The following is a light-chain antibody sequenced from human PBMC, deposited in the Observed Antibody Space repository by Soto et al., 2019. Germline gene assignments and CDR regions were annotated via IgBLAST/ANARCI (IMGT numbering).Light chain of an antibody. CDR2: AAS. V-gene: IGKV1-12*01. CDR1: QDLSTS. Sequence: DIQMTQSPSSVSASVGDRVTLTCRASQDLSTSLAWYQQKPGKAPKLLVYAASNLQSGVPSRFSGRGSETDFALTISSLQPEGLAAYYCQQAHTFPRAFCGGTKVEFK. CDR3: QQAHTFPRA. J-gene: IGKJ4*01.